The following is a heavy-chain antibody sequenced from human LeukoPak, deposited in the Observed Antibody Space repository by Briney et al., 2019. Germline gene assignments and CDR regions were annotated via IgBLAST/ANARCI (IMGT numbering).Heavy chain of an antibody. CDR2: IIPILGIA. D-gene: IGHD3-3*01. V-gene: IGHV1-69*04. CDR1: GGTFSSYA. Sequence: SVKVSFKASGGTFSSYAISWVRQAPGQGLEWMGRIIPILGIANYAQKFQGRVTITADKSTSTAYMELSSLRSEDTAVYYCARGDDFRDWLDPWGQGTLVTVSS. CDR3: ARGDDFRDWLDP. J-gene: IGHJ5*02.